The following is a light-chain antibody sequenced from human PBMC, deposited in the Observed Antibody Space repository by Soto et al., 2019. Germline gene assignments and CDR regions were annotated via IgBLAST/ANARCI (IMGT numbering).Light chain of an antibody. CDR2: DVT. Sequence: QSALTQPASVSGSPGQSITIPCTGTSGDVGGYNLVSWYQQLPGKAPKLIIFDVTERPSGVSNRFSGSKSGNTASLTISGLQAEDEADYYCSSYTTTSTYVFGTGTKVTVL. CDR1: SGDVGGYNL. CDR3: SSYTTTSTYV. V-gene: IGLV2-14*03. J-gene: IGLJ1*01.